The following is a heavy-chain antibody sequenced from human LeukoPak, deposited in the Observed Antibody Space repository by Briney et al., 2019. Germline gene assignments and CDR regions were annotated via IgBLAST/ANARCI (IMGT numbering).Heavy chain of an antibody. J-gene: IGHJ4*02. CDR3: ARRDIVKGGFDY. Sequence: PSETLSLTCPVSGDTVNTRRYYWGWIRQPPGKGLEWIGSIYHSGSTYYEPSLRSRVTISIDTSRNQFSLNLTSVTTADTALYFCARRDIVKGGFDYWGQGTLVTASS. CDR1: GDTVNTRRYY. CDR2: IYHSGST. V-gene: IGHV4-39*01. D-gene: IGHD3-16*02.